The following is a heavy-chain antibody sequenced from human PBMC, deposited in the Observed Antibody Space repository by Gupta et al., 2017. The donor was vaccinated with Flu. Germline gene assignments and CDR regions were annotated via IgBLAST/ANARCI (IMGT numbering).Heavy chain of an antibody. V-gene: IGHV4-31*03. Sequence: QMQLQESGPGVVEPSQTLSLTCTISGGYVNRGGYYFTWIRQDPAKALEWIGYIYSSGTTKYNPSLESRVRLSVDTSQNRIFLRLRSVTAADTAVYYCARMPQGSGYYRDGMDVWGQGTTVIVSS. CDR1: GGYVNRGGYY. CDR2: IYSSGTT. D-gene: IGHD5-12*01. CDR3: ARMPQGSGYYRDGMDV. J-gene: IGHJ6*02.